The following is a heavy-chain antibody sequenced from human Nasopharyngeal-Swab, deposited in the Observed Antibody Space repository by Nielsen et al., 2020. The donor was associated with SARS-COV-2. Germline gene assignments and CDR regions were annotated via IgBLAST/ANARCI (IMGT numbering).Heavy chain of an antibody. Sequence: WIRQPPGKGLEWIGTIYYSGSTYYNPSLKSRVTISVDTSKNQFSLKLSSVTAADTAVYYCARDYYDSSGYYGGFDPWGQGTLVTVSS. D-gene: IGHD3-22*01. CDR3: ARDYYDSSGYYGGFDP. V-gene: IGHV4-39*02. J-gene: IGHJ5*02. CDR2: IYYSGST.